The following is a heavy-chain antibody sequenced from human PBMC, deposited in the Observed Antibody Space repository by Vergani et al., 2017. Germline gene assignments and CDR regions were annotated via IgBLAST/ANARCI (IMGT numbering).Heavy chain of an antibody. J-gene: IGHJ5*02. Sequence: QVQLVQSGAAVKKPGASAKVSCTASGYIFKNYYMHWLRLAPGQGFQWMGIVNFVTGAATSPQKFEGRITMTRDTSITTAYMELTSLTSDDTAVYYCVRGGTFDWLSTWGQGTLVTVSS. V-gene: IGHV1-46*02. D-gene: IGHD3-9*01. CDR3: VRGGTFDWLST. CDR2: VNFVTGAA. CDR1: GYIFKNYY.